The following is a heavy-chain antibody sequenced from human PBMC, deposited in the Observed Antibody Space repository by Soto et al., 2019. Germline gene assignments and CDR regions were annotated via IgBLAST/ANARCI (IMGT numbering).Heavy chain of an antibody. CDR2: INAGNGNT. Sequence: QVQLVQSGAEEKKPGASVKVSCKASGYTFTGYAMLWVRQAPGQRLEGMGWINAGNGNTKYSQKCQGRVTITRDTSASTAYMELSSLRSEDTAVYYCARAVAVPADFDYWGQGTLVTVSS. CDR1: GYTFTGYA. D-gene: IGHD6-19*01. J-gene: IGHJ4*02. CDR3: ARAVAVPADFDY. V-gene: IGHV1-3*05.